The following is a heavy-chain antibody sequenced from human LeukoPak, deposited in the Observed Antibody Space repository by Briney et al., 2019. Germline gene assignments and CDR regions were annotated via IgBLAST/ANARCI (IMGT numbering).Heavy chain of an antibody. J-gene: IGHJ4*02. CDR1: GGSISSYY. CDR3: ARRYCTNGVCLIDY. CDR2: IYYSGST. Sequence: SETLSLTCTVSGGSISSYYWSWIRQPPGKGLEWIGYIYYSGSTNYNPSLKSRVTISVDTSKNQFSLKLSSVTAADTAVYYCARRYCTNGVCLIDYWGQGTLVTVSS. D-gene: IGHD2-8*01. V-gene: IGHV4-59*08.